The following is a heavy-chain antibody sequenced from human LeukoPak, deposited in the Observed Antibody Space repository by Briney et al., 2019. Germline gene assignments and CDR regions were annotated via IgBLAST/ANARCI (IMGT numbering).Heavy chain of an antibody. V-gene: IGHV5-51*01. J-gene: IGHJ4*02. Sequence: GESLKISWQGSGSCFTISWIGWVRPMPGKGMEWRGFIHPADSHTTYSPSFQDQVTFSADRSTNTAYLQWSSLKASDTAMYYCARPSQLVMGISIGLFDHWGRGTLVTVSS. CDR3: ARPSQLVMGISIGLFDH. CDR1: GSCFTISW. D-gene: IGHD2-15*01. CDR2: IHPADSHT.